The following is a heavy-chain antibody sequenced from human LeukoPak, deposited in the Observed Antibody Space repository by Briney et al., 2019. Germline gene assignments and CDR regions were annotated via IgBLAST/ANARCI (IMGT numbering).Heavy chain of an antibody. CDR2: IYYSGST. CDR1: GGTINNYY. D-gene: IGHD4-11*01. Sequence: SETLSLTCAVSGGTINNYYWGWIRQPPGKGLEWIGYIYYSGSTNYNPSLKSRVTISVDTSKNEFSLRLSSVTAADTAVYYCAREGVTKYYFDYWGQGTLVTVSS. CDR3: AREGVTKYYFDY. J-gene: IGHJ4*02. V-gene: IGHV4-59*12.